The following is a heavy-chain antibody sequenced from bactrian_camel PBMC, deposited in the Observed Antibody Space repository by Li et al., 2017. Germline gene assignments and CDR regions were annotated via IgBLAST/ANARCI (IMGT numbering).Heavy chain of an antibody. CDR3: AAERGDSSSFYTDAVSDDWSY. CDR2: ISAVEIT. D-gene: IGHD4*01. Sequence: HVQLVESGGGSVQAGGSLRLSCAASQYTYSMAWFRQGPGEEREGVAAISAVEITTVADSVKGRFTISKDNAKNTFYLQMNSLKPDDTAMYYCAAERGDSSSFYTDAVSDDWSYWGHGTQVTVS. V-gene: IGHV3-3*01. J-gene: IGHJ4*01. CDR1: QYTYS.